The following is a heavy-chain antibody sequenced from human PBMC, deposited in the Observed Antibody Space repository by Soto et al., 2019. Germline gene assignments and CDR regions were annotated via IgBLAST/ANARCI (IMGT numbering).Heavy chain of an antibody. CDR2: IIPIFGTA. CDR1: GGTFSSYA. D-gene: IGHD2-2*01. Sequence: ASVKVSCKASGGTFSSYAISWVRQAPGQGLEWMGGIIPIFGTANYAQKFQGRVTITADESTSTAYMELSSLRSEDTAVYYCARVGTAMHWFDPRGQGTLVTVSS. J-gene: IGHJ5*02. V-gene: IGHV1-69*13. CDR3: ARVGTAMHWFDP.